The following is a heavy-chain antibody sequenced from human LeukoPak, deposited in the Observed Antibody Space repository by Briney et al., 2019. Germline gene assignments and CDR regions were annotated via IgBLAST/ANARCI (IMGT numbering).Heavy chain of an antibody. Sequence: SETLSLTCTVSGGSISSSSYYWGWIRQPPGKGLEWIGSIYYSGSTYYNPSLKSRVTISVDTSKNQFSLKLSSVTAADTAAYYCARVYCSSTSCYGRYYYYYMDVWGKGTTVTVSS. J-gene: IGHJ6*03. CDR1: GGSISSSSYY. D-gene: IGHD2-2*01. CDR2: IYYSGST. CDR3: ARVYCSSTSCYGRYYYYYMDV. V-gene: IGHV4-39*07.